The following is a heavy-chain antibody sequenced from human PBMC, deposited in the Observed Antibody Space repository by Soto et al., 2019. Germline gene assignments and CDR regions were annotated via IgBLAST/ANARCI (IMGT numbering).Heavy chain of an antibody. V-gene: IGHV3-30*04. CDR1: GFTFSSYA. D-gene: IGHD2-15*01. J-gene: IGHJ6*02. Sequence: GGSLRLSCAASGFTFSSYAMHWVRQSPGKGLEWVAVISYDGRNKYYADSVKGRFTISRDNSKNTLYLEMNSLRVEDTAVYHCVRDTAYCSGGTCYSSHDMDVWGQGTTVTVSS. CDR3: VRDTAYCSGGTCYSSHDMDV. CDR2: ISYDGRNK.